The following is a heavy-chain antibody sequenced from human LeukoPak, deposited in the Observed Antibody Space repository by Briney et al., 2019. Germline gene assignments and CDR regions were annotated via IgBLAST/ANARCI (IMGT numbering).Heavy chain of an antibody. D-gene: IGHD2-15*01. Sequence: GGSLRLSCATSGFIFSSYTMNWVRQAPWKGLEWVSSISSSSNYIYYADSMKGRLTISRDNAKNSLYLQMNSLRAEDTAVYYCARDFSGYMDVWGKGTTITVSS. CDR3: ARDFSGYMDV. V-gene: IGHV3-21*01. J-gene: IGHJ6*03. CDR1: GFIFSSYT. CDR2: ISSSSNYI.